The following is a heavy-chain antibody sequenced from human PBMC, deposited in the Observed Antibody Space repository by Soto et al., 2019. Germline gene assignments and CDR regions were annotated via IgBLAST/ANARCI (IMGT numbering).Heavy chain of an antibody. CDR1: GFTFSAYW. V-gene: IGHV3-74*01. Sequence: EVQLVESGGGLVQPGGSLRLSCAASGFTFSAYWMHWVRQAPGKGLVWVSHVNSDGSSTSYADSVKGRFTISRDNAKNTLYLQMNSLRAEDTAVYLCARDSSSSWTPNYYMDVWGKGTTVTVSS. J-gene: IGHJ6*03. CDR3: ARDSSSSWTPNYYMDV. CDR2: VNSDGSST. D-gene: IGHD6-13*01.